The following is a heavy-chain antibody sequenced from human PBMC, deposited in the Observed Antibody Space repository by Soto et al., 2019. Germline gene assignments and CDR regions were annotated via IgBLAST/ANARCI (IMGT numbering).Heavy chain of an antibody. V-gene: IGHV3-23*01. CDR3: AKLGFVLMELYYFHQ. J-gene: IGHJ4*01. CDR1: GFTFSSYA. D-gene: IGHD2-8*01. Sequence: EVQLLESEGGLVQPGGSLRLSCTASGFTFSSYAMSWVRQAPGKELEWVSTISGNSGKTNYAESVKGRFSISRDNSKNTVHLQLDSLRAEDTAVYFCAKLGFVLMELYYFHQWGHGTLVTVSS. CDR2: ISGNSGKT.